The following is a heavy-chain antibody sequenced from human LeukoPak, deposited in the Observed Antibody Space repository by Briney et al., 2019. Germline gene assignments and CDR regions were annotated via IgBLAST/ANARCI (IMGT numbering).Heavy chain of an antibody. CDR3: ARRNIAATYYFDY. V-gene: IGHV3-23*01. J-gene: IGHJ4*02. Sequence: GGSLRLSCAASGFTFSSYAMSWVRQAPGKGLEWVSTISGSGGSTYHADSVKGRFTISRDNSKNALYLQMNSLRVDDTAIYYCARRNIAATYYFDYWGRGTLVTVSS. D-gene: IGHD2-15*01. CDR2: ISGSGGST. CDR1: GFTFSSYA.